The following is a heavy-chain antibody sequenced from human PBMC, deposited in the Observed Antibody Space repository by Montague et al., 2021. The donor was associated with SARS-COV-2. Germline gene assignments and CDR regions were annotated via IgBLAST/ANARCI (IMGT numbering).Heavy chain of an antibody. D-gene: IGHD4-23*01. CDR1: GGSFSGYY. Sequence: SETLSLTCAVYGGSFSGYYWTWICQSPGKGLEWIAEINHSGTTNYNFNPSLRSRVTISVDTSKSQFSLKLGSVTAADTGVYYCARWDPQTLTLIGLRGKSASDYWGQGTLVTVSS. CDR3: ARWDPQTLTLIGLRGKSASDY. V-gene: IGHV4-34*01. J-gene: IGHJ4*02. CDR2: INHSGTT.